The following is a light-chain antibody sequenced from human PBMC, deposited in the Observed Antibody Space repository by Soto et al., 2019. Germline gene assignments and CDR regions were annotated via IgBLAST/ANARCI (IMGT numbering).Light chain of an antibody. Sequence: QSALTQPASVSGSPGQSITISCTGTSSDIGGYDYVSWYQQHPDKAPKLMIYEVTNRPSGVSNRFSGSKSGNTASLTISGLQAEYEADYYCSSHTSGSTRVFGTGTKLTVL. CDR3: SSHTSGSTRV. CDR2: EVT. CDR1: SSDIGGYDY. V-gene: IGLV2-14*01. J-gene: IGLJ1*01.